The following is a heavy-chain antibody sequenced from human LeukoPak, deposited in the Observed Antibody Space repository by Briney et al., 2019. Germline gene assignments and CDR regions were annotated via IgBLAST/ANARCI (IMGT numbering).Heavy chain of an antibody. V-gene: IGHV1-69*05. CDR2: IIPIFGTA. D-gene: IGHD6-13*01. Sequence: ASVKVSCKASGGTFSSYAISWVRQAPGQGLEWMGRIIPIFGTANYAQKFQGRVTITTDESTSTAYMELSSLRSEDTAVYYCARVSSDGSKNDCWGQGTLVTVSS. J-gene: IGHJ4*02. CDR3: ARVSSDGSKNDC. CDR1: GGTFSSYA.